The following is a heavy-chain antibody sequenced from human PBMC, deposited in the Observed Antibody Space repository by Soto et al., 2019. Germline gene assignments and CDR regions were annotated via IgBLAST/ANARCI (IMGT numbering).Heavy chain of an antibody. CDR3: ARDGNPNGDYYYGMDV. CDR1: GFTFSSYS. V-gene: IGHV3-21*01. CDR2: ISSSSSYI. Sequence: PGGSLRLSCAASGFTFSSYSMNWVRQAPGKGLEWVSSISSSSSYIYYADSVKGRFTISRDNAKNSLYLQMNSLRAEDTAVYYCARDGNPNGDYYYGMDVWGQGTTVTVSS. D-gene: IGHD1-1*01. J-gene: IGHJ6*02.